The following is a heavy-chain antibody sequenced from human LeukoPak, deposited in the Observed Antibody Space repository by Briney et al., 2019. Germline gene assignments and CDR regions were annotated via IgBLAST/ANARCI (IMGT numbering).Heavy chain of an antibody. V-gene: IGHV3-23*01. CDR3: TIDRYTFSSGYLCDS. Sequence: GGSLRLSCAASGFNFNKYAMGWVRQAPGKRPQWVSKIFGSGDSSVYADSVKGRFTISRDNSKHTLYLQMTSLRVEDTAVYFCTIDRYTFSSGYLCDSWGQRTLVTVPS. J-gene: IGHJ4*02. CDR1: GFNFNKYA. D-gene: IGHD3-22*01. CDR2: IFGSGDSS.